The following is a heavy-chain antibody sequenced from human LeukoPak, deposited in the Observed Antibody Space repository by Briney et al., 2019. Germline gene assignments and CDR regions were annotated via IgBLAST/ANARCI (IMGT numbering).Heavy chain of an antibody. Sequence: SETLSLTCTVSGGSISSYYWSWIRQPPGKGLEWIGYIFCSGSTNYNPSLKSRVTISVDTSKNQFSLKLSSVTAADTAVYYCARVSYDSSGYYYQFDYWGQGILVTVSS. V-gene: IGHV4-59*01. CDR3: ARVSYDSSGYYYQFDY. CDR2: IFCSGST. CDR1: GGSISSYY. D-gene: IGHD3-22*01. J-gene: IGHJ4*02.